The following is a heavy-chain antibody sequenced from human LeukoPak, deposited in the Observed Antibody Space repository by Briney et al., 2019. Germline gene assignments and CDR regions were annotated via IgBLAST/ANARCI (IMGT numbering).Heavy chain of an antibody. CDR2: IKQDGSKK. Sequence: GGSLRLSCAASGFTFSSYWMTWVRQAPGKGLEWVANIKQDGSKKNYVDSVKGRFTISRDSAKNSLYLQMNSLRAEDTAVYYCATPLDYYDTGGYHQGGDWGQGTLVTVSS. CDR1: GFTFSSYW. V-gene: IGHV3-7*03. D-gene: IGHD3-22*01. CDR3: ATPLDYYDTGGYHQGGD. J-gene: IGHJ4*02.